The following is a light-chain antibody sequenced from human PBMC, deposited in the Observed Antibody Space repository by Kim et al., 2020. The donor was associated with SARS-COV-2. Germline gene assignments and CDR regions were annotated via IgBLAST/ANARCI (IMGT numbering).Light chain of an antibody. J-gene: IGKJ4*01. Sequence: EIVMTQSPATLSVSPGERATLSCRASQSVSSNLAWYQQKPGQAPRLLFYAASTRATGTPARFSGSGSGTEFTLTISSLQSEDFAVYSCQQYNKWPLTFAGVTKVDIK. CDR1: QSVSSN. V-gene: IGKV3-15*01. CDR2: AAS. CDR3: QQYNKWPLT.